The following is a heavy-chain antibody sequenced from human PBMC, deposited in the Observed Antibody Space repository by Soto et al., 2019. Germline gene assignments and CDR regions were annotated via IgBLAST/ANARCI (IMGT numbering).Heavy chain of an antibody. CDR2: IIPILGIA. J-gene: IGHJ6*03. Sequence: QVQLVQSGAEVKKPGSSVKVSCKASGGTFSSYTISWVRQAPGQGLEWMGRIIPILGIANYAQKFQGRVTITVDKSTSTAYMELSSLRSEDTAVYYCAYSGYDSAALSYYSGYMDVWGKGTTVTVSS. CDR3: AYSGYDSAALSYYSGYMDV. V-gene: IGHV1-69*02. CDR1: GGTFSSYT. D-gene: IGHD5-12*01.